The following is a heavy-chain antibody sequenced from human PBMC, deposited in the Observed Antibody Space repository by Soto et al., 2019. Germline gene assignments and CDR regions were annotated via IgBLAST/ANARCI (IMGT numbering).Heavy chain of an antibody. V-gene: IGHV3-48*02. CDR1: GFTFSSYS. J-gene: IGHJ6*02. Sequence: GGSLRLSCAASGFTFSSYSMNWVRQAPGKGLEWVSYISSSSSTIYYADSVKGRFTISRDNAKNSLYLQMNSLRDEETAVYYCASYLPWEARPYNYYYYGMDVWGQGTTVTVSS. D-gene: IGHD6-6*01. CDR2: ISSSSSTI. CDR3: ASYLPWEARPYNYYYYGMDV.